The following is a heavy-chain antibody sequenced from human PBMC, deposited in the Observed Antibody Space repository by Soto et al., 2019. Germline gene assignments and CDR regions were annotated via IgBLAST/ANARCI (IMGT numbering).Heavy chain of an antibody. CDR2: VSLGGST. Sequence: RGPLRLSCAASGFTFSSYALGLVRQGPGKGLEWVALVSLGGSTHYADSVRGRFTISRDKSKNPLSLQMNSLTAEDTAVYFCVKRRVAGGHFDEWGQG. CDR1: GFTFSSYA. J-gene: IGHJ4*02. V-gene: IGHV3-23*01. CDR3: VKRRVAGGHFDE. D-gene: IGHD2-15*01.